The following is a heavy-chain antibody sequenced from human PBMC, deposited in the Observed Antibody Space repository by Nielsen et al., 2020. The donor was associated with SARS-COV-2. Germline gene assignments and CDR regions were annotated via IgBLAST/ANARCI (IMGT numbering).Heavy chain of an antibody. CDR3: AKDGAHPGRSYYYYYYIDV. Sequence: GGSLRLSCAASGFTFSDYYMSWIRQAPGKGLEWVSAISGSGGSTYYADSVKGRFTISRDNSKNTLYLQMNSLGAEDTAVYYCAKDGAHPGRSYYYYYYIDVWGKGTTVPSP. CDR2: ISGSGGST. V-gene: IGHV3-23*01. D-gene: IGHD3-16*01. CDR1: GFTFSDYY. J-gene: IGHJ6*03.